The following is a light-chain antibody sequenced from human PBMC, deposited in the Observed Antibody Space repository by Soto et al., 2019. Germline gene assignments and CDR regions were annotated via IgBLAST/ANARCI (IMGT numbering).Light chain of an antibody. CDR1: SSDVGGYNY. V-gene: IGLV2-14*01. J-gene: IGLJ1*01. CDR2: EVS. CDR3: SSYTSSSSPYV. Sequence: QPGLTHPGSGSGSPGQSITISCTGTSSDVGGYNYVSWYQPQPGNAPKPMIYEVSKRPSGVSNRFSGSKSGNTASLTISGLQAEDGADYYCSSYTSSSSPYVFGTGTKVTAL.